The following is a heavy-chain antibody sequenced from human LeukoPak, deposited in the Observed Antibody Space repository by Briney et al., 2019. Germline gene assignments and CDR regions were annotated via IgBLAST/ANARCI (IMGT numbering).Heavy chain of an antibody. V-gene: IGHV1-2*02. CDR3: ARVVEYYYDSSGYHNWFDP. CDR2: INPNSGGT. Sequence: GASVKVSCKASGYTFTGYYMHWVRQAPGQGLEWMGWINPNSGGTNYAQKFQGRVTMTRDTSISTAYMELSRLRSDDTAVYYCARVVEYYYDSSGYHNWFDPWGQGTLVTVSS. J-gene: IGHJ5*02. CDR1: GYTFTGYY. D-gene: IGHD3-22*01.